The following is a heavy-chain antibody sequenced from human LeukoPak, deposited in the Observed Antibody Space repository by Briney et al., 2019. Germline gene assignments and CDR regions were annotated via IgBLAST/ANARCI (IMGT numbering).Heavy chain of an antibody. D-gene: IGHD3-3*01. J-gene: IGHJ4*02. CDR2: ISGSGGST. V-gene: IGHV3-23*01. CDR3: AKLRKLRSVFWDY. CDR1: GFTFSSYA. Sequence: GGSLRLSCAASGFTFSSYAMSWVRQAPGKGLEWASAISGSGGSTYYADSVKGRFTISRDNSKDTLYLQMNSLRAEDTAVYYCAKLRKLRSVFWDYWGQGTLVTVSS.